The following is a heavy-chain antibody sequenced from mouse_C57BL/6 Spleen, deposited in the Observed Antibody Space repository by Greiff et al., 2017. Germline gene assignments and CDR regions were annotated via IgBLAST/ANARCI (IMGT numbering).Heavy chain of an antibody. V-gene: IGHV1-61*01. CDR2: IYPSDSET. J-gene: IGHJ4*01. Sequence: QVQLQQPGAELVRPGSSVKLSCKASGYTFTSYWMDWVKQRPGQGLEWIGNIYPSDSETHYNQKFKDKATLTVDKSSSTAYMQLSSLTSEDSAVYYCARRGGLRYYAMDYWGQGTSVTVSS. CDR3: ARRGGLRYYAMDY. D-gene: IGHD2-2*01. CDR1: GYTFTSYW.